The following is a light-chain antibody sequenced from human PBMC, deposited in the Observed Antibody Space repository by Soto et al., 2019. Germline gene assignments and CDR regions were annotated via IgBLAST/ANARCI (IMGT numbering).Light chain of an antibody. Sequence: QSVLTQPPSASGTPGQRVTISCSGSSSNIGSNPVRWYQHLPGTAPKVLIFTNNQRPSGVPHRVSVSKSGTSASLAISGLRSEYEAQYYCAAWDDSLEGVVLGGGTKLTVL. CDR1: SSNIGSNP. J-gene: IGLJ3*02. CDR2: TNN. CDR3: AAWDDSLEGVV. V-gene: IGLV1-44*01.